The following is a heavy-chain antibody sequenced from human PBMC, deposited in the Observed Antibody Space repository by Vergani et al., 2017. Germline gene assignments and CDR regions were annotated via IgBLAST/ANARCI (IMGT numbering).Heavy chain of an antibody. D-gene: IGHD3-3*01. Sequence: QVQLVQSGAEVKKPGASVKVSCKASGYTFTSYDINWVRQATGQGIEWMGWMNPNSGNTGYAQKFQGRVTMTRNTSISTAYMELSSLRSEDTAVYYCAWAISEGMNYYYYMDVWGKGSTVTVSS. J-gene: IGHJ6*03. V-gene: IGHV1-8*01. CDR1: GYTFTSYD. CDR2: MNPNSGNT. CDR3: AWAISEGMNYYYYMDV.